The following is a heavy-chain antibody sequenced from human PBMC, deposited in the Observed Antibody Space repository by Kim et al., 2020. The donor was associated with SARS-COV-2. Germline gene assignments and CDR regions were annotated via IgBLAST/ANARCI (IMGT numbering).Heavy chain of an antibody. Sequence: NPTYAQGFTGRFVFSLDTSVSTAYLQISSLKAEDTAVYYCARDLDSYLHYWGQGTLVTVSS. CDR3: ARDLDSYLHY. J-gene: IGHJ4*02. V-gene: IGHV7-4-1*02. CDR2: NP. D-gene: IGHD5-18*01.